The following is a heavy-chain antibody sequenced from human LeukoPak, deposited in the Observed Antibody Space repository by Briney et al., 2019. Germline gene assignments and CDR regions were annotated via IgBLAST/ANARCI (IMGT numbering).Heavy chain of an antibody. D-gene: IGHD3-10*01. CDR1: GYTFTSYD. V-gene: IGHV1-8*01. J-gene: IGHJ6*03. CDR2: MNPNSGNT. CDR3: ARGSGMVRGAYYYYMDV. Sequence: ASVKVSCKASGYTFTSYDINWVRQATGQGLGWMGWMNPNSGNTGYAQKFQGRVTMTRNTSISTAYMELSSLRSEDTAAYYCARGSGMVRGAYYYYMDVWGKGTTVTISS.